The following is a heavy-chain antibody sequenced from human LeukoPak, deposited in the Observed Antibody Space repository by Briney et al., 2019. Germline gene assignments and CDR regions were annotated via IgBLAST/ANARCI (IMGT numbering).Heavy chain of an antibody. CDR2: IKQDGSEK. V-gene: IGHV3-7*03. J-gene: IGHJ4*02. Sequence: GGSLRLSCAASGFTFSRYWMSWVRQAPGKGLEWVANIKQDGSEKYYVDSVKGRFTISRDNAKNSLYLQMNSLRAEDTAVYYCAKDDYGDYVNWGQGTLVTVSS. CDR1: GFTFSRYW. CDR3: AKDDYGDYVN. D-gene: IGHD4-17*01.